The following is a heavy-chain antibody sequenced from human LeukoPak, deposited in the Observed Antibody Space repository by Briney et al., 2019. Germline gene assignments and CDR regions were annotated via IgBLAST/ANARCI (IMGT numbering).Heavy chain of an antibody. D-gene: IGHD6-19*01. CDR2: ISGSGGST. CDR1: GFTFSSYA. CDR3: AKDLGGWVYGMDV. J-gene: IGHJ6*02. Sequence: GRSLRLSCAASGFTFSSYAMHWVRQAPGKGLEWVSAISGSGGSTYYADSVKGRFTISRDNSKNTLYLQMNSLRAEDTAVYYCAKDLGGWVYGMDVWGQGTTVTVSS. V-gene: IGHV3-23*01.